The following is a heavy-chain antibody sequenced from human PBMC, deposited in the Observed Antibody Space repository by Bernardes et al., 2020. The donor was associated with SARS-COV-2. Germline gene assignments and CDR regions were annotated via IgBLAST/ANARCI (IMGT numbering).Heavy chain of an antibody. CDR2: IDWDDDK. CDR3: ARIPPSFDILTGYPHYYFDY. CDR1: GFSLSTSGMC. Sequence: SGPTLVKPTQTLTLTCTFSGFSLSTSGMCVSWIRQPPGKALEWLALIDWDDDKYYSTSLKTRLTLSKDTSKNQVVLTMTNMDPVDTATYYCARIPPSFDILTGYPHYYFDYWGQGTLVTVSS. V-gene: IGHV2-70*01. J-gene: IGHJ4*02. D-gene: IGHD3-9*01.